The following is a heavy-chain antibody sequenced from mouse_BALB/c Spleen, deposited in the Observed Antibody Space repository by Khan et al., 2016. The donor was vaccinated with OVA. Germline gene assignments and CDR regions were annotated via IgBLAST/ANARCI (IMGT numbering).Heavy chain of an antibody. J-gene: IGHJ1*01. V-gene: IGHV9-1*02. Sequence: QIQLVQSGPELKKPGETVKISCKASGYTFTNYRMNWMKQAPEKGLKWMGWINTYTGEPTYGDDFKGRFAFPLETSASTAYLQINNLKNEDMATYFCARETSYWYFDVWGAGTTVTVSS. CDR3: ARETSYWYFDV. CDR1: GYTFTNYR. CDR2: INTYTGEP. D-gene: IGHD1-3*01.